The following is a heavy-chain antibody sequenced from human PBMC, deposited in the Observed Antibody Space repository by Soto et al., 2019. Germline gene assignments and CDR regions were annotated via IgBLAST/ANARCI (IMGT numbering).Heavy chain of an antibody. CDR3: ERLDRSLYGMDV. Sequence: QVQLQESGPGLVKPSQTLSLTCTVSGGSISSGGYYWSWIRQHPGKGLEWIGYIYYSGSTYYNPSLKSRVTISVDTSKNQFYLKLSSVTAADTAVYYCERLDRSLYGMDVWGQGTTVTVSS. D-gene: IGHD2-2*03. CDR1: GGSISSGGYY. J-gene: IGHJ6*02. CDR2: IYYSGST. V-gene: IGHV4-31*03.